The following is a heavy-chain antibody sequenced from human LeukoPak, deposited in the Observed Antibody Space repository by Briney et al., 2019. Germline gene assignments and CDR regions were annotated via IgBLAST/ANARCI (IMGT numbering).Heavy chain of an antibody. D-gene: IGHD3-10*01. J-gene: IGHJ6*03. CDR1: GFTFSSYG. Sequence: GGSLRLSCAASGFTFSSYGMHWVRQAPGKGLEWVAFIRYDGSNKYYADSVKGRFTISRDNSKNTLYLQMNSLRAEDTAVYYCAKDGVTMVRGVSKHYYYYMDVWGKGTTVTVSS. V-gene: IGHV3-30*02. CDR2: IRYDGSNK. CDR3: AKDGVTMVRGVSKHYYYYMDV.